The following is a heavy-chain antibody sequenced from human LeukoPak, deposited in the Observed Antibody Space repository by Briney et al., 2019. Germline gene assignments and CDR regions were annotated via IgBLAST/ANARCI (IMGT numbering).Heavy chain of an antibody. CDR3: ARDQVAATSAHNFDY. CDR1: GYTFTGYY. V-gene: IGHV1-2*02. CDR2: INPHSGVT. D-gene: IGHD1-26*01. Sequence: ASVKVSCKASGYTFTGYYLHWVRQAPGQGLEWMGWINPHSGVTTFPQKFQGRATMTMDTSISTTYMELNRLRSDDTAVYYCARDQVAATSAHNFDYWGQGTLVTVSS. J-gene: IGHJ4*02.